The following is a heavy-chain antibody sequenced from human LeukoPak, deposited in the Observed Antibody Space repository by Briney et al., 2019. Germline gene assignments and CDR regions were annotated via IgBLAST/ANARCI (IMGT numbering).Heavy chain of an antibody. CDR2: INSGSGSV. J-gene: IGHJ4*02. D-gene: IGHD4-11*01. CDR1: GYSHTSDW. Sequence: ASVKVSCKASGYSHTSDWMHWVRQAPGQGLEWMGAINSGSGSVSHTQKLQGRVTMTRDTATSTVYMELSSRGSEDTAVYYCTREVVGTTIKNFDSWGQGTLVTVSP. V-gene: IGHV1-46*01. CDR3: TREVVGTTIKNFDS.